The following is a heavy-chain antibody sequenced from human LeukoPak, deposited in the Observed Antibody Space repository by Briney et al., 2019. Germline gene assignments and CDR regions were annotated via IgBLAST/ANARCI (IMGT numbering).Heavy chain of an antibody. CDR2: ISYDGSNK. V-gene: IGHV3-30*04. CDR3: ARGSGSSGYYYFDY. CDR1: GFTFSSYA. D-gene: IGHD3-22*01. J-gene: IGHJ4*02. Sequence: GGSLRLSCAAAGFTFSSYAMHWVRQAPGKGLEWVAVISYDGSNKYYADSVKGRFTISRDNSKNTLYLQMNRLRAEDTGVYYCARGSGSSGYYYFDYWGQGTLVTVSS.